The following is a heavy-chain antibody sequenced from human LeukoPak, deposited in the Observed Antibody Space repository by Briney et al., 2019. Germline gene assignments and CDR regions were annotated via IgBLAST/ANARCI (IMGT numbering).Heavy chain of an antibody. D-gene: IGHD6-19*01. Sequence: GGSLRVSCAASGFTFSSYDMHWVRQATGKGLEWVSGIGTAGDTYYPGSVKGRFTISRENAKNSLYLQMNSLGAGDTAVYYCARDLGSGWYYFDYWGQGTLVTVSS. CDR1: GFTFSSYD. V-gene: IGHV3-13*01. J-gene: IGHJ4*02. CDR2: IGTAGDT. CDR3: ARDLGSGWYYFDY.